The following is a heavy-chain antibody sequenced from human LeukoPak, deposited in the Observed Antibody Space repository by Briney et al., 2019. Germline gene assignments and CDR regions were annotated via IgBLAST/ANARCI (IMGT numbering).Heavy chain of an antibody. Sequence: SETLSLTCAVYGGSFSGYYWSWIRQPPGKGLEWIGEINHSGSTNYNPSLKSRVTISVDTSKNQFSLKLSSVTAADTAVYYRARLVGYSGYEPPFDYWGQGTLVTVSS. CDR2: INHSGST. CDR1: GGSFSGYY. D-gene: IGHD5-12*01. V-gene: IGHV4-34*01. CDR3: ARLVGYSGYEPPFDY. J-gene: IGHJ4*02.